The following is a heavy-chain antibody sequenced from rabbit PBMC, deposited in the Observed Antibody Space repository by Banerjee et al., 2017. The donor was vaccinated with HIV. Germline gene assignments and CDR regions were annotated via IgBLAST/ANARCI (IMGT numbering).Heavy chain of an antibody. J-gene: IGHJ4*01. Sequence: QEQLEESGGDLVQPEGSLTLTCTASGFSFSSSYYMCRVRQAPGKGLEWIGCIYTGSGSTYYASWAKGRFTISKTSTTVTLQMTSLTAADTATYFCARSYRYSGYLNACNLWGPGTLVTVS. CDR1: GFSFSSSYY. V-gene: IGHV1S45*01. CDR3: ARSYRYSGYLNACNL. D-gene: IGHD7-1*01. CDR2: IYTGSGST.